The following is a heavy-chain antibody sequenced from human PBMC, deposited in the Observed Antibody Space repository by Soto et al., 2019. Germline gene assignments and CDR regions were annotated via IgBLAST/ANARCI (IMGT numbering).Heavy chain of an antibody. V-gene: IGHV3-48*03. CDR1: GFTFISYE. CDR3: ARAWDYYDSSGYYYRNWFDP. CDR2: ISSSGSTI. J-gene: IGHJ5*02. D-gene: IGHD3-22*01. Sequence: GGSLRLSCAASGFTFISYEMNWVRQAPGKGLEWVSYISSSGSTIYYADSVKGRFTISRDNAKNSLYLQMNSLRAEDTAVYYCARAWDYYDSSGYYYRNWFDPWGQGTLVTVSS.